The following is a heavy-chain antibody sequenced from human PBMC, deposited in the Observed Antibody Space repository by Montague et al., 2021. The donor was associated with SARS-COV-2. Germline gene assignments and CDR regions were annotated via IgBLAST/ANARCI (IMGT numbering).Heavy chain of an antibody. Sequence: PALVKPTQTLTLPCSFSGFSLRTSGVGVGWIRQPPGKALEWLAVIYWDDDKRYSPSLKSRLTITKDTSKNQVVLTMTNMDPVDTATYYCVHSYADYLFDYWGQGTLVSVSS. CDR1: GFSLRTSGVG. CDR2: IYWDDDK. V-gene: IGHV2-5*02. CDR3: VHSYADYLFDY. J-gene: IGHJ4*02. D-gene: IGHD4-17*01.